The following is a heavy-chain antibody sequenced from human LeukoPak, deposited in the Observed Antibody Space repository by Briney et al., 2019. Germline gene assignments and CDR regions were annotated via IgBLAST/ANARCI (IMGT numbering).Heavy chain of an antibody. V-gene: IGHV4-59*01. Sequence: SETLSLTCTVSGGSLSSYYWSWIRQPPGKGLEWVGYIYYSGSTNYNPSLKSRVTISVDTSKNQFSLELSSVTAADTAVYYCARVRQLEGAFDIWGQGTMVTVSS. D-gene: IGHD6-6*01. CDR2: IYYSGST. J-gene: IGHJ3*02. CDR1: GGSLSSYY. CDR3: ARVRQLEGAFDI.